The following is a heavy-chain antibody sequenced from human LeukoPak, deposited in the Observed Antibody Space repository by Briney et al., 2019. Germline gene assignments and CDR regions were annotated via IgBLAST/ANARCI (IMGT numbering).Heavy chain of an antibody. V-gene: IGHV3-30*03. CDR1: GFTFSSYG. CDR2: ISYDGSNK. CDR3: ARDREAGDHFDY. Sequence: GRSLRLSCAASGFTFSSYGMHWVRQAPGKGLEWVAVISYDGSNKYYADSVKGRFTISRDNAKNSLYLQMNSLRAEDTAVYYCARDREAGDHFDYWGQGTLVTVSS. J-gene: IGHJ4*02. D-gene: IGHD4-17*01.